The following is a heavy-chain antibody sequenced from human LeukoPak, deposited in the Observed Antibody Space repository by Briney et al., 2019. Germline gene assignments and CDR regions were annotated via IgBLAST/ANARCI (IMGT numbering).Heavy chain of an antibody. CDR3: ARAYSSGWYNY. CDR2: ISGSGGST. J-gene: IGHJ4*02. CDR1: GFTFSSYA. V-gene: IGHV3-23*01. Sequence: GGSLRLSCAASGFTFSSYAMSWVRQAPGKGLEWVSAISGSGGSTYYADSVKGRFTISRDNSKNTLYLQMNSLRAEDTAVYYCARAYSSGWYNYWGQGTLVTVSS. D-gene: IGHD6-19*01.